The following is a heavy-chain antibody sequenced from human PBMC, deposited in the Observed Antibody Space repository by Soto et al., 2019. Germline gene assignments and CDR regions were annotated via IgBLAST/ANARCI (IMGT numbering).Heavy chain of an antibody. CDR1: GFNVSSNY. J-gene: IGHJ2*01. Sequence: EVQLVESGGGLVQPGGSLRLSCAASGFNVSSNYMSWVRQATGKGLEWISFIYSGGTTHYADSVRGRFTISRNNSENTLYLQMNSLRAEDTAVYYCARHLRLVGFGEYDLWGRGTLVTVSS. V-gene: IGHV3-53*04. D-gene: IGHD3-10*01. CDR3: ARHLRLVGFGEYDL. CDR2: IYSGGTT.